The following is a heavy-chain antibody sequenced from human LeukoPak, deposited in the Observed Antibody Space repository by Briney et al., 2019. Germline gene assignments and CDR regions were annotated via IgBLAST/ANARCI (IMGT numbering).Heavy chain of an antibody. CDR3: ARGVMSSLYRIVGAFDI. CDR1: GYTSTSSG. CDR2: IRAYTVNT. J-gene: IGHJ3*02. Sequence: ASLKVSCKASGYTSTSSGISWVRHAPGHGLEWRGWIRAYTVNTKYAQKLQGRVTMTTDTSTRTAHTGLRSPRSDDTAVYYSARGVMSSLYRIVGAFDIGGQGTMVTV. D-gene: IGHD1-26*01. V-gene: IGHV1-18*01.